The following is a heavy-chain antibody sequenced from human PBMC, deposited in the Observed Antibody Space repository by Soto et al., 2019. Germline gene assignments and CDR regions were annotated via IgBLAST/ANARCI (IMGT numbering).Heavy chain of an antibody. J-gene: IGHJ4*02. Sequence: DVQLLESGGGLVQPGGSLRLSCAASGITISNYPMSWVRQAPGKGLDWVSGISGSGDRTYYADSAKGRFTISKDISRNSLSLQLDSLGVEDTAVYFCVKDDGGYPSTAPHWSQGTLVPVSS. CDR1: GITISNYP. CDR3: VKDDGGYPSTAPH. D-gene: IGHD3-22*01. V-gene: IGHV3-23*01. CDR2: ISGSGDRT.